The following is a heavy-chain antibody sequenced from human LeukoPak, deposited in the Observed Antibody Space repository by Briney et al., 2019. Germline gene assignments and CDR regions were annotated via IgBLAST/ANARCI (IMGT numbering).Heavy chain of an antibody. CDR3: ARNRGWQQFDY. CDR2: IKQDGSER. D-gene: IGHD5-24*01. Sequence: GGSLRLSCAASGFTFSNYWIDWVRQAPGKGLEWVATIKQDGSERYYLESVKGRFTISRYNAKNSLYLQMNNLRAEDTAVYYCARNRGWQQFDYWGQGTLVTVSS. J-gene: IGHJ4*02. V-gene: IGHV3-7*01. CDR1: GFTFSNYW.